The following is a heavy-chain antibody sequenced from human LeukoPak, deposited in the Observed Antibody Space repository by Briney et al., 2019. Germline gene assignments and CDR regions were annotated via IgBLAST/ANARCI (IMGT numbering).Heavy chain of an antibody. CDR1: GGSFSGYY. CDR3: ARGPPGDAFDI. J-gene: IGHJ3*02. Sequence: SETLSLTCAVYGGSFSGYYWSWIRQPPGKGLEWIGEINHSGSTNYNPSLKSRVTISVDTSKNQFSLKLSSVTAADTAVYYCARGPPGDAFDIWGQGTMVTVSS. V-gene: IGHV4-34*01. CDR2: INHSGST.